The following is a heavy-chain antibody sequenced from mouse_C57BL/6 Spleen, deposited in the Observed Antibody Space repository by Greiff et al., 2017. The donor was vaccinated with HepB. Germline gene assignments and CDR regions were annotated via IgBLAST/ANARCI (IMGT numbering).Heavy chain of an antibody. D-gene: IGHD2-4*01. CDR3: ARRDDYDGFAY. CDR2: ISSGSSTI. Sequence: VQLKESGGGLVKPGGSLKLSCAASGFTFSDYGMHWVRQAPEKGLEWVAYISSGSSTIYYADTVKGRFTISRDNAKNTLFLQMTSLRSEDTAMYYCARRDDYDGFAYWGQGTLVTVSA. CDR1: GFTFSDYG. J-gene: IGHJ3*01. V-gene: IGHV5-17*01.